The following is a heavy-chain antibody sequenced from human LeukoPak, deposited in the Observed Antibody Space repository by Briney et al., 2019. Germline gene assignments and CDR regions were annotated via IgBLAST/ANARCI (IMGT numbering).Heavy chain of an antibody. V-gene: IGHV1-46*01. Sequence: ASVKVSCKASGYTFTSYYMHWVRQAPGQGLEWMGLINPTGGSTGYAQKFQGRVTMTEDTSTDTAYMELSSLRSEDTAVYYCAAVYYDILTGYSPFDYWGQGTLVTVSS. D-gene: IGHD3-9*01. CDR3: AAVYYDILTGYSPFDY. J-gene: IGHJ4*02. CDR2: INPTGGST. CDR1: GYTFTSYY.